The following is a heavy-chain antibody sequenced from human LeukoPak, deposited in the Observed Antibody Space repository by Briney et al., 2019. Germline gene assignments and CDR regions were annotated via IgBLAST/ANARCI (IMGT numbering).Heavy chain of an antibody. CDR1: GGSISSNY. Sequence: PSETLSPTCTVSGGSISSNYWSWIRQPPGKGLEWIGYIYYSGSTNYNPSLKSRVTISVDTSKIQFSLKLSSVTAADTAVYYCARHTTYGGNSGFEYWGQGTLVTVSS. CDR2: IYYSGST. CDR3: ARHTTYGGNSGFEY. D-gene: IGHD4-17*01. V-gene: IGHV4-59*08. J-gene: IGHJ4*02.